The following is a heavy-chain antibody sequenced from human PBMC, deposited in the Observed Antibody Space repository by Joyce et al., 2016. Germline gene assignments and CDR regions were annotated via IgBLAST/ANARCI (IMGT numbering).Heavy chain of an antibody. CDR2: ISYDGRNK. J-gene: IGHJ3*02. CDR1: GFIFSSYG. CDR3: AKDGYSTWGGAFDI. D-gene: IGHD5-12*01. Sequence: QVQLVESGGGVVQPGRSLRLSCAASGFIFSSYGMRWVRQAPGKGLEWVAVISYDGRNKYYADSVKGRFTISRDKSKNTLHLQMNSLRAEDTAVYYCAKDGYSTWGGAFDIWGQGTMVTVSS. V-gene: IGHV3-30*18.